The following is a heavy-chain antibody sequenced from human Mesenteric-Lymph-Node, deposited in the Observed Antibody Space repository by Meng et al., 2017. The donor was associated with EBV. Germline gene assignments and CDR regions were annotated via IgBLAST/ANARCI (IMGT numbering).Heavy chain of an antibody. D-gene: IGHD6-19*01. V-gene: IGHV4-39*07. CDR3: ARDSRGMYYFDY. CDR2: IYYSGST. CDR1: GGSISSSSYS. Sequence: QLQLQESGPGLVKPSETLSLTCTVSGGSISSSSYSWGWIRQPPGKGLEWIGIIYYSGSTYYNPSLKSRVAISIDTSKNQFSLKLNSLTAADTAVYYCARDSRGMYYFDYWGQGTLVTVSS. J-gene: IGHJ4*02.